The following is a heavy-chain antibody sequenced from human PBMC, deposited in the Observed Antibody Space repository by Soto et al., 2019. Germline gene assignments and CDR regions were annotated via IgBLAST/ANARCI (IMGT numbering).Heavy chain of an antibody. CDR2: ISKDGNSK. Sequence: QVQVVESGGGVVQPGRSLRLSCAASGFTFSSYPIQWVRQAPGKGLEWVAVISKDGNSKYYADSVKGRFTISREDPKNTVYLGMNGLRAEDTAVFYCARENYYYASSGSTTLGALDIWGQGTMVIVSS. CDR1: GFTFSSYP. CDR3: ARENYYYASSGSTTLGALDI. V-gene: IGHV3-30-3*01. D-gene: IGHD3-22*01. J-gene: IGHJ3*02.